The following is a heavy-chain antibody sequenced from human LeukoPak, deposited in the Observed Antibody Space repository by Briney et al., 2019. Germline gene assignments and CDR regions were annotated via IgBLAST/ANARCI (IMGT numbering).Heavy chain of an antibody. V-gene: IGHV3-23*01. D-gene: IGHD1-26*01. Sequence: GSVKVSCKASGGTFSSYAMSWVRQAPGKGLEWVSAISGSGGSTYYADSVKGRFTISRDNSKNTLYLQMNSLRAEDTAVYYCAKARIVGAYFGYWGQGTLVTVSS. CDR2: ISGSGGST. CDR3: AKARIVGAYFGY. CDR1: GGTFSSYA. J-gene: IGHJ4*02.